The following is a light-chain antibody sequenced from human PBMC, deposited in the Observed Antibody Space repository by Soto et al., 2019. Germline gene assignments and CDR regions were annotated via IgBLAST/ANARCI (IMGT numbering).Light chain of an antibody. V-gene: IGLV1-47*02. CDR3: AAWDDSLSGYV. J-gene: IGLJ1*01. CDR1: RSNIGSNY. Sequence: QSVLTQPPSASGTPGQRVTISCSGSRSNIGSNYVYWYQQLPGTAPKLLIYSNNQRPSGVPDRFSGSKSGTSASLAISGLQSEDEADYYCAAWDDSLSGYVFGTGTRSPS. CDR2: SNN.